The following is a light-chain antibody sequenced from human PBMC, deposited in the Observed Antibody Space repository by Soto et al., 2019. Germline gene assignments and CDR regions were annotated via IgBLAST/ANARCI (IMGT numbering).Light chain of an antibody. CDR2: GAS. CDR1: QSITTS. CDR3: QQSYSTPFS. V-gene: IGKV1-39*01. J-gene: IGKJ3*01. Sequence: DIQMTQAPSSLSASVGDRVTITCRASQSITTSLSWYQQKPGKAPKVLIYGASNLQGGVPSRFSGSGSRTDFTLIISSLQPEDFAAYYCQQSYSTPFSFGPGTRVDVK.